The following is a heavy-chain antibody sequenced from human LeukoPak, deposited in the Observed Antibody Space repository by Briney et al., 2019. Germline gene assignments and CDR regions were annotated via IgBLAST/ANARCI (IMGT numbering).Heavy chain of an antibody. CDR3: VTYYFDSSGPKKNY. J-gene: IGHJ4*02. Sequence: SETLSLTCTVSGGSVSSGSYYWSWVRQPPGKGLEWIGYIYYSGSTNYNPSLKSRVTISVDTSKNQFSLRLSSVTAADTAVYYCVTYYFDSSGPKKNYWGQGTLVTVSS. D-gene: IGHD3-22*01. CDR2: IYYSGST. V-gene: IGHV4-61*01. CDR1: GGSVSSGSYY.